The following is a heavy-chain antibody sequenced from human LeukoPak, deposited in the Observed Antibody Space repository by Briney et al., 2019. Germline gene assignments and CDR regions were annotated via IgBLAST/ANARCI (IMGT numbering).Heavy chain of an antibody. V-gene: IGHV1-69*05. CDR3: ARGGYDILTGYNFDY. J-gene: IGHJ4*02. CDR1: GGTFSSYA. CDR2: IIPIFGTA. D-gene: IGHD3-9*01. Sequence: SVKVSCKASGGTFSSYAISWVRQAPGQGLEWMGGIIPIFGTANYAQKFQGRVTITTDESTSTAYKELSSLRSEDTAVYYCARGGYDILTGYNFDYWGQGTLVTVSS.